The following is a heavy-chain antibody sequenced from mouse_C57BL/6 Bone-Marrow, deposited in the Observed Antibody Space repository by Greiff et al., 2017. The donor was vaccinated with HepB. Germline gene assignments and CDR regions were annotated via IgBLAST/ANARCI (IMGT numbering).Heavy chain of an antibody. CDR2: IYPRSGNT. CDR3: ARKEDYDGFDY. Sequence: VQGVESGAELARPGASVKLSCKASGYTFTSYGISWVKQRTGQGLEWIGEIYPRSGNTYYNEKFKGKATLTADKSSSTAYMELRSLTSEDSAVYFCARKEDYDGFDYWGQGTTLTVSS. CDR1: GYTFTSYG. J-gene: IGHJ2*01. V-gene: IGHV1-81*01. D-gene: IGHD2-4*01.